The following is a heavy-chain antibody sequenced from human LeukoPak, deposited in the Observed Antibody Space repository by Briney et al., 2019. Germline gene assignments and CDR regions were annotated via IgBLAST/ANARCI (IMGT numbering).Heavy chain of an antibody. D-gene: IGHD3-10*01. V-gene: IGHV4-4*07. J-gene: IGHJ5*02. CDR2: IYGSGST. CDR3: ARDSGTTGEVRFDP. CDR1: GGSISSY. Sequence: SETLSLTCTVSGGSISSYWSWIRQPAGKGLEWIGRIYGSGSTNYNSSLKGRVTMSLDTSKNQFSLKLSSATAADTAVYYCARDSGTTGEVRFDPWGQGTLVTVSS.